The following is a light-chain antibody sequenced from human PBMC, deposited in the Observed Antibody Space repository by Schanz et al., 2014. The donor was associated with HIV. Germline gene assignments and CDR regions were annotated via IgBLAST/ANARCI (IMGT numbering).Light chain of an antibody. Sequence: EIVMTQSPATLSVSPGGRATLSCRASQSVSSSYLAWYQQKPGQAPRLLIYGASNRATGIPDRFSGSGSGSDFTLTISRLEPEDFAVYYCQQYGRSPPWTFGQGTKVEIK. CDR2: GAS. V-gene: IGKV3-20*01. J-gene: IGKJ1*01. CDR1: QSVSSSY. CDR3: QQYGRSPPWT.